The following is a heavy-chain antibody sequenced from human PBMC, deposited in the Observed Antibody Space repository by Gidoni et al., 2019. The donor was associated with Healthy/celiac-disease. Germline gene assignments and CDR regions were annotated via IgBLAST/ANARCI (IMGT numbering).Heavy chain of an antibody. Sequence: QLQLQESRPGLVKPSETLSLPCTVSGGSISSRSSYWGWIRQPPGKGLEWIGGIYYSGSTYYNPSLKSRVTISVDTSKNQFSLKLSSVTAADTAVYYCARLAGGFLEWFDYWGQGTLVTVSS. V-gene: IGHV4-39*01. CDR1: GGSISSRSSY. D-gene: IGHD3-3*01. CDR2: IYYSGST. CDR3: ARLAGGFLEWFDY. J-gene: IGHJ5*01.